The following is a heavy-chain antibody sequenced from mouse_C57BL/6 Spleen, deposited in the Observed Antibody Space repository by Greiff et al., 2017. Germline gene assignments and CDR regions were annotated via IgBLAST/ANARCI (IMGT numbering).Heavy chain of an antibody. J-gene: IGHJ2*01. Sequence: EVQLQQSGPGLVKPSQSLSLTCSVTGYSITSGYYWNWIRQFPGNKLEWMGYISYDGSNNYNPSLKNRISITRDTSKNQFFLKLNSVTTEDTATYYCAREVYYYGSSSYFDYWGQGTTLTVSS. V-gene: IGHV3-6*01. CDR2: ISYDGSN. CDR3: AREVYYYGSSSYFDY. D-gene: IGHD1-1*01. CDR1: GYSITSGYY.